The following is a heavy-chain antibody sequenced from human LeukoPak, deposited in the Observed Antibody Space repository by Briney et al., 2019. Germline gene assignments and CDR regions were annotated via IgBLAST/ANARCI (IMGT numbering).Heavy chain of an antibody. D-gene: IGHD2-15*01. CDR3: ARDNCSGGSCYSDY. Sequence: GGSLRLSCAAYGFTFSSYWMSWVRQAPGKGLEWVANIKQDGSEKYYVDSVKGRSTISRDNAMNSLYLQMNSLRAEDTAVYYCARDNCSGGSCYSDYWGQGTLVTVSS. J-gene: IGHJ4*02. CDR2: IKQDGSEK. V-gene: IGHV3-7*01. CDR1: GFTFSSYW.